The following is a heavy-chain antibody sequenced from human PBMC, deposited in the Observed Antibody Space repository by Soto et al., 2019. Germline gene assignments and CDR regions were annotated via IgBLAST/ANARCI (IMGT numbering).Heavy chain of an antibody. CDR1: GFTFTRYW. CDR2: IKQDGSEK. CDR3: ARGDGDFWSAYYFDY. Sequence: GGSLRLSCAASGFTFTRYWMSWVRQAPVKGLEWVANIKQDGSEKFYVDSVKGRFTISRDNAKNSLFLQMDSLRAEDTAMYFCARGDGDFWSAYYFDYWGQGTLVTVSS. V-gene: IGHV3-7*05. J-gene: IGHJ4*02. D-gene: IGHD3-3*01.